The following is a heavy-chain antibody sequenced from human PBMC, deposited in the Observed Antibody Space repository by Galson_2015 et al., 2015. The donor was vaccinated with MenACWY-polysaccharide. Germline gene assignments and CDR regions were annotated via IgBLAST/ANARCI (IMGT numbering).Heavy chain of an antibody. J-gene: IGHJ4*02. CDR2: INHSGST. V-gene: IGHV4-34*01. CDR3: ARGLPLGFYYDSSGYSYSKVPYYFDY. Sequence: LSLTCAVYGGSFSGYYWSWIRQPPGKGLEWIGEINHSGSTNYNPSLKSRVTISVDTSKNQFSLKLSSVTAADTAVYYCARGLPLGFYYDSSGYSYSKVPYYFDYWGQGTLVTVSS. CDR1: GGSFSGYY. D-gene: IGHD3-22*01.